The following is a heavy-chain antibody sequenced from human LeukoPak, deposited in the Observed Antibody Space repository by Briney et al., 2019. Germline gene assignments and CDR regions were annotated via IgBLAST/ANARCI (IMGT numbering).Heavy chain of an antibody. CDR2: IRYDGSNK. CDR3: ATARSGSYPIDY. D-gene: IGHD1-26*01. CDR1: GFTFSSYG. J-gene: IGHJ4*02. Sequence: GSLRLSCAASGFTFSSYGMHWVRQAPGKGLEWVAFIRYDGSNKYYADSVKGRFTISRDNSKNTLYLQMNSLRAEDTAVYYCATARSGSYPIDYWGQGTLVTVSS. V-gene: IGHV3-30*02.